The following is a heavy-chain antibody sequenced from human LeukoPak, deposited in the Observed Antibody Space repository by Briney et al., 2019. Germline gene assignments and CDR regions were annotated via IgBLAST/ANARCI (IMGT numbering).Heavy chain of an antibody. J-gene: IGHJ5*02. V-gene: IGHV1-24*01. CDR1: RYTLTELS. D-gene: IGHD3-22*01. Sequence: ASVKVSCKVSRYTLTELSMYWVRQAPGKGLEWMGGFDPEDGETIYAQKFQGRVTMTEDTSTDTAYMELSSLRSEDTAMYYCATDLPYYYDSSGSPWGQGTLVTVSS. CDR2: FDPEDGET. CDR3: ATDLPYYYDSSGSP.